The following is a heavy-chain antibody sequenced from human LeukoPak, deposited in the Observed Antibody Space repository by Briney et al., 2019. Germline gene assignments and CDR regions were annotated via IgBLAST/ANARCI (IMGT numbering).Heavy chain of an antibody. D-gene: IGHD6-13*01. CDR3: ARISSSNWYNERGAFDV. CDR1: GGSISSSSYY. CDR2: IYYSGST. V-gene: IGHV4-39*07. J-gene: IGHJ3*01. Sequence: SETLSLTCTVSGGSISSSSYYWGWIRQPPGKGLEWIGSIYYSGSTYYNPSLKSRVTTSIDTSKNQFSLKLRSVTAADTAVYYCARISSSNWYNERGAFDVWGQGTMVTVSS.